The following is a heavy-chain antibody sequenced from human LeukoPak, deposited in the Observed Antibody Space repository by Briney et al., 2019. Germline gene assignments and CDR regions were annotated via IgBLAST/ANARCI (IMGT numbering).Heavy chain of an antibody. Sequence: GGSLRLSCAASGFTFDDYAMHWVRQAPGKGLEWVSGISWNSGSIGYADSVKGRFTISRDNAKNSLYLQMNSLRAEDTAVYYCARVLGGLLWFGEVRGKYGMDVWGQGTTVTVSS. J-gene: IGHJ6*02. CDR2: ISWNSGSI. CDR1: GFTFDDYA. V-gene: IGHV3-9*01. CDR3: ARVLGGLLWFGEVRGKYGMDV. D-gene: IGHD3-10*01.